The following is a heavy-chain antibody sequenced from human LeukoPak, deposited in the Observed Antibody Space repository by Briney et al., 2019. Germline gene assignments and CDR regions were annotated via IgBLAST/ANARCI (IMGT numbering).Heavy chain of an antibody. CDR3: ARDLAAAGHDY. J-gene: IGHJ4*02. V-gene: IGHV1-8*01. Sequence: ASVTVSFTASGYTFTIYDINWVRQAPGQGLEWMGWMNPNSGNTGYAQKFQGRVTMTRNTSISIAYMELSSLRSEDTAVYYCARDLAAAGHDYWGQGTLVTVSS. D-gene: IGHD6-13*01. CDR1: GYTFTIYD. CDR2: MNPNSGNT.